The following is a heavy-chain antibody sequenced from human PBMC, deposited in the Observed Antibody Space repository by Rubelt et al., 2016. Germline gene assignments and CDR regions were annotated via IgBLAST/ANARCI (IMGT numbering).Heavy chain of an antibody. D-gene: IGHD1-1*01. V-gene: IGHV4-34*01. CDR1: GGSFSGYY. Sequence: QVQLQQWGAGLLKPSETLSLTCAVYGGSFSGYYWSWIRQPPGKGLEWIGEINHSGSTNYNPSLKSRVTISGDTSKNQFSLKLRSVTAADTAVYYCARDDNWNGDAFDIWGQGTMVTVSS. J-gene: IGHJ3*02. CDR2: INHSGST. CDR3: ARDDNWNGDAFDI.